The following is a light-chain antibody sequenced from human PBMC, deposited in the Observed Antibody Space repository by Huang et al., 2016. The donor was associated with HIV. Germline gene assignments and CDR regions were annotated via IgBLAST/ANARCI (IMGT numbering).Light chain of an antibody. J-gene: IGKJ1*01. CDR3: QQRSNWPPWT. CDR1: QSLSSY. V-gene: IGKV3-11*01. CDR2: DAS. Sequence: DIVLTQSPATLSLSPGERATLSCRASQSLSSYLAWYQQKPGQAPRLLIYDASNRATGSPARFSGSGSGTDFTLTISSLEPEDCAVYYCQQRSNWPPWTFGQGTKVEIK.